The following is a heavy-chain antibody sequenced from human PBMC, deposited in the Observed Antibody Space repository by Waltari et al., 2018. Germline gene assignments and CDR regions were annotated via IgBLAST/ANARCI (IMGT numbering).Heavy chain of an antibody. Sequence: QVQLVQSGAEVKKPGASMKVSCRASGYTFTHSYIHWVRQAPGKGLEWMGWINPTSGGTNYAQKFQGRVTMTRDTSTTTAYMELGSLRSDDTALYYCAREGPEYSSSSFDYWGQGTLVTVSS. CDR2: INPTSGGT. D-gene: IGHD6-6*01. J-gene: IGHJ4*02. CDR3: AREGPEYSSSSFDY. V-gene: IGHV1-2*02. CDR1: GYTFTHSY.